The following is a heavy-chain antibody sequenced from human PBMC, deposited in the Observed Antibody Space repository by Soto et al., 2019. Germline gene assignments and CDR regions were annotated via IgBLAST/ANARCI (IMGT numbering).Heavy chain of an antibody. CDR2: IYPGDSDT. V-gene: IGHV5-51*01. D-gene: IGHD3-22*01. Sequence: PGESLKISCKGSGYSFTSYWIGWVRQMPGKVLEWMGIIYPGDSDTRYSPSFQGQVTISADKSISTAYLQWSSLKASDTAMYYCARHSGPKGHYDSSGYPTPFDYXGQGTMVTVS. CDR3: ARHSGPKGHYDSSGYPTPFDY. J-gene: IGHJ4*02. CDR1: GYSFTSYW.